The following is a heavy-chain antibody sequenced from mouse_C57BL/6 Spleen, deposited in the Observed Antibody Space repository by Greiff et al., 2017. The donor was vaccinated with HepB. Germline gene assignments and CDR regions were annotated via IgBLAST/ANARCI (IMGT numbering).Heavy chain of an antibody. D-gene: IGHD1-1*01. V-gene: IGHV1-82*01. CDR3: ARLGTTPFFDY. CDR2: IYPGDGDT. CDR1: GYAFSSSW. J-gene: IGHJ2*01. Sequence: VQLQQSGPELVKPGASVKISCKASGYAFSSSWMNWVKQRPGKGLEWIGRIYPGDGDTNYNGKFKGKATLTADKSSSTAYMQLSSLTSEDSAVYFCARLGTTPFFDYWGQGTTLTVSS.